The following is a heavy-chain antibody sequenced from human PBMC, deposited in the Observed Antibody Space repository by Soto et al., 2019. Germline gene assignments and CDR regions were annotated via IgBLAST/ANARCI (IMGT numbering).Heavy chain of an antibody. V-gene: IGHV3-30-3*01. CDR2: ISYDGSNK. Sequence: LRLSCAASGFTFSSYAMHWVRQAPGKGLEWVAVISYDGSNKYYADSVKGRFTISRDNSKNTLYLQMNSLRAEDTAVYYCARDPWKEWELSILYYFDYWGQGTLVNVSS. J-gene: IGHJ4*02. CDR3: ARDPWKEWELSILYYFDY. CDR1: GFTFSSYA. D-gene: IGHD1-26*01.